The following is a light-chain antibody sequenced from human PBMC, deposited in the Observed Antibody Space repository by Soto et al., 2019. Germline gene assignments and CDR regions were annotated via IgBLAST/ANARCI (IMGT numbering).Light chain of an antibody. CDR3: QQYYSYLPIT. J-gene: IGKJ5*01. V-gene: IGKV3D-15*01. CDR1: QSVSSSY. CDR2: AAS. Sequence: EIVMTQSPATLSVSPGERATLSCRASQSVSSSYLAWYQQKPGQAPRLLIYAASSRATGIPDRFSGSGSGTDFTLTISCLQSEDFATYYCQQYYSYLPITFGQGTRLEIK.